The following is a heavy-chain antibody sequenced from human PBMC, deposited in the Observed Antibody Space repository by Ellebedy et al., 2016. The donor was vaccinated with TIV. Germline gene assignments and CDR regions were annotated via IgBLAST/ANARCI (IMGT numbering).Heavy chain of an antibody. CDR2: ISSSSSYI. Sequence: GESLKISXAASGFTFSSYSMNWVRQAPGKGLEWVSSISSSSSYIYYADSVKGRFTISRDNAKNSLYLQMNSLRAEDTAVYYCAREMGTLYYFDYWGQGTLVTVSS. CDR1: GFTFSSYS. CDR3: AREMGTLYYFDY. D-gene: IGHD7-27*01. V-gene: IGHV3-21*01. J-gene: IGHJ4*02.